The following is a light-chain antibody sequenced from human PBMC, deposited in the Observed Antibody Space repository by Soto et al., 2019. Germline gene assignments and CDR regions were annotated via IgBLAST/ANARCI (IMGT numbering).Light chain of an antibody. CDR1: QSVRSSF. Sequence: EIVLTQSPGTRSFSPGERATLSCRASQSVRSSFFAWYQQKPGQAPRLLIYDVSVRATGIPDRFSSSGSGTDCTLTMNRLEPEEFAVYSCQQYENSVMCTFGQGTKMRIK. J-gene: IGKJ2*02. CDR3: QQYENSVMCT. V-gene: IGKV3-20*01. CDR2: DVS.